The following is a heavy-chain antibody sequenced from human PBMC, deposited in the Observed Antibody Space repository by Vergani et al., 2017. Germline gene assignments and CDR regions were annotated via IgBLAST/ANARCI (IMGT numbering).Heavy chain of an antibody. CDR3: ASPNRRSRIYYYYGMDV. CDR1: GFTFSSYS. Sequence: EVQLVESGGGLVKRGGSLRLSCAASGFTFSSYSMNWVRQAPGKGLEWVSYISSSSSTIYYADSVKGRFTISRDNAKNSLYLQMNSLRAEDTAVYYCASPNRRSRIYYYYGMDVWGQGTTVTVSS. CDR2: ISSSSSTI. J-gene: IGHJ6*02. D-gene: IGHD3-10*01. V-gene: IGHV3-48*01.